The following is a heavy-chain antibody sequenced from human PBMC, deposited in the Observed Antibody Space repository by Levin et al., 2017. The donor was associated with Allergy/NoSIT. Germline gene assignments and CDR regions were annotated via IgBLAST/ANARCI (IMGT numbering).Heavy chain of an antibody. V-gene: IGHV3-53*01. CDR2: MYSGGRT. D-gene: IGHD1-14*01. J-gene: IGHJ4*02. CDR3: ARYYRPTRGLDY. CDR1: GFTVSSNY. Sequence: PGGSLRLSCVASGFTVSSNYMSWVRQAPGKGLDWVSVMYSGGRTDYADSVKGRFTISRDNSKNTVYLQMNSLRVDDTAGYFCARYYRPTRGLDYWGQGTLVTVSS.